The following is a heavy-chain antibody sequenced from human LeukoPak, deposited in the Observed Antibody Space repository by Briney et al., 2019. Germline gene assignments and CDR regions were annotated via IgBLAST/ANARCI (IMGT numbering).Heavy chain of an antibody. CDR1: GFTFSSYG. J-gene: IGHJ4*02. D-gene: IGHD1-1*01. CDR3: AKGSRGSHTI. V-gene: IGHV3-30*18. CDR2: ISYDGSNK. Sequence: GGSLRLSCAASGFTFSSYGMHWVRQAPGKGLEGVAVISYDGSNKYYADSVKGRFTISRDNSKNTLYLQMNSLRAEDTAVYYCAKGSRGSHTIWGQGTLVTVSS.